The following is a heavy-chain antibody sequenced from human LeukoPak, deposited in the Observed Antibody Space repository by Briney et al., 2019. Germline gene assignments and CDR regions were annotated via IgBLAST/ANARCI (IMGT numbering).Heavy chain of an antibody. CDR3: ARDRIDDPGQFDS. Sequence: SETLSLTCTVSGGSISSGGYYWSWIRQHPGKGLEWIGYIYYSGSTYYNPSLKSRVTISVHTSKNQFSLKLSSVTAADTAVYYCARDRIDDPGQFDSWGQGTLVTVSS. J-gene: IGHJ4*02. CDR1: GGSISSGGYY. V-gene: IGHV4-31*03. D-gene: IGHD3-10*01. CDR2: IYYSGST.